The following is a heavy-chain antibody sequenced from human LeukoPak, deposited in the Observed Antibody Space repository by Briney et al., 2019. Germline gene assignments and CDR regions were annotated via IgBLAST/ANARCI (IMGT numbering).Heavy chain of an antibody. CDR1: GFTFTSSA. J-gene: IGHJ4*02. D-gene: IGHD6-19*01. Sequence: GASVKVSCKASGFTFTSSAVQWVRQARGQRLEWIGWIVVGSGNTNYAQKFQERVTITRDMSTSTAYMELSSLRSEDTAVYYCAARCIAGAGPGYYFDYGGQGPLATASS. CDR2: IVVGSGNT. V-gene: IGHV1-58*01. CDR3: AARCIAGAGPGYYFDY.